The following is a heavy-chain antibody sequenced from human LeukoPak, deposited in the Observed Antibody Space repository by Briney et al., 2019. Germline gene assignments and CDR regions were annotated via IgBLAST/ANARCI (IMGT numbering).Heavy chain of an antibody. J-gene: IGHJ5*02. CDR2: INHSGRT. CDR3: ARDGGSNNYWFDP. Sequence: SETLSLTCTVYGGSFSVYYWIWIRQPPGKGLEWIGEINHSGRTNYNPSLKSRVTISVDTSKNEFSLKLSSVTAAGTAVYYCARDGGSNNYWFDPWGQGTLVTVSS. D-gene: IGHD4-23*01. CDR1: GGSFSVYY. V-gene: IGHV4-34*01.